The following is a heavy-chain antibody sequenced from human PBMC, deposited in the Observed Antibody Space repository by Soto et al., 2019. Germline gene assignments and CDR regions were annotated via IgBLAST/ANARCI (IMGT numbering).Heavy chain of an antibody. V-gene: IGHV4-34*01. J-gene: IGHJ6*02. D-gene: IGHD2-21*02. Sequence: SETLSLTCAVYGGSFSGYFWTWVRQHPGQGLEWIGEINHSGSTNYNPSLKSRVTISIDTSKNQFSLRLTSVTAADTAVYYCARPVTPYSFHGLDVWGQVTTVTVSS. CDR2: INHSGST. CDR1: GGSFSGYF. CDR3: ARPVTPYSFHGLDV.